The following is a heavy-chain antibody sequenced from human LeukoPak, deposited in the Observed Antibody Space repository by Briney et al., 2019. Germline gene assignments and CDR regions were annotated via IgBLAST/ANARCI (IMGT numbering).Heavy chain of an antibody. Sequence: ASVTVSCKASGYTFTSYYMHWVRQAPGQGLEWMGIINPSGGSTSYAQKFQGRVTMTRDTSTSTVYMELSSLRSEDTAVYYCARDETNCSSTSCYPSNWFDPWGQGTLVTVSS. CDR1: GYTFTSYY. CDR3: ARDETNCSSTSCYPSNWFDP. CDR2: INPSGGST. J-gene: IGHJ5*02. V-gene: IGHV1-46*01. D-gene: IGHD2-2*01.